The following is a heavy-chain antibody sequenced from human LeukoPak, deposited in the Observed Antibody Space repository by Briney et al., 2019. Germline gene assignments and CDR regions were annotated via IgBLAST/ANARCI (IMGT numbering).Heavy chain of an antibody. CDR2: INPSSGGT. D-gene: IGHD6-13*01. CDR3: ASKQQPYYYYMDV. V-gene: IGHV1-2*02. CDR1: GYTFTGYY. J-gene: IGHJ6*03. Sequence: GASVKVSCKASGYTFTGYYMHWVRQAPGQGLEWMGWINPSSGGTNYAQKFQGRVTMTRDTSISTAYMELSRLRSDDTAVYYCASKQQPYYYYMDVWGKGTPVTVSS.